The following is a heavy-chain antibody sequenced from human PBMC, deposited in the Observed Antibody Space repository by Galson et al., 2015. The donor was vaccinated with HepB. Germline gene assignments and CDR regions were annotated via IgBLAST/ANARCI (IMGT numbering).Heavy chain of an antibody. CDR1: GFTFSSYA. CDR2: MWYDGRNK. CDR3: ARGSSLYGSGSYFDY. J-gene: IGHJ4*02. V-gene: IGHV3-33*01. D-gene: IGHD3-10*01. Sequence: SLRLSCAASGFTFSSYAMPWVRQAPGKRLEWVALMWYDGRNKYYADSVKGRFTISRDNSKNRLYLQMNSLRAEDTAVYYCARGSSLYGSGSYFDYWGQGTLVTVSS.